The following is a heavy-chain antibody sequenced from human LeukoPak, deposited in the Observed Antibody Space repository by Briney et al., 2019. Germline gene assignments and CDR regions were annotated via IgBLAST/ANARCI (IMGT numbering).Heavy chain of an antibody. CDR3: AGDLITMVRGVMGAFDI. Sequence: ASVKVSCKASGYNFTGYYMHWVRQAPGQGLEWMGWINPNSGGTNYAQKFQGRVTMTRDTSISTAYMELSRLRSDDTAVYYCAGDLITMVRGVMGAFDIWGQGTMVTVSS. D-gene: IGHD3-10*01. J-gene: IGHJ3*02. CDR2: INPNSGGT. V-gene: IGHV1-2*02. CDR1: GYNFTGYY.